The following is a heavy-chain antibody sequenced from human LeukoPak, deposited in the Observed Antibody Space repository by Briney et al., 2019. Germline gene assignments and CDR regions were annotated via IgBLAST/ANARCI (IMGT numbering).Heavy chain of an antibody. CDR3: ARHRPGTTNTLFDY. CDR1: GGSISSYY. D-gene: IGHD1-7*01. J-gene: IGHJ4*02. V-gene: IGHV4-4*07. Sequence: SETLSLTCTVSGGSISSYYWSWIRQPAGKGLEWIGRIYTSGSTNYNPSLKSRVTMSVDTSKNQFSLKLSSVTAADTAVYYCARHRPGTTNTLFDYWGQGTLVTVSS. CDR2: IYTSGST.